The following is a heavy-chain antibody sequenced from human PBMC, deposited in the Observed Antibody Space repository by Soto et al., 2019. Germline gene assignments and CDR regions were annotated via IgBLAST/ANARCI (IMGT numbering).Heavy chain of an antibody. CDR2: IYYSGST. Sequence: QVQLQESGPGLVQPSQTLSLTCTVSGGSIGSSGYYWSWIRQHPVEGLEWIGYIYYSGSTTYNPSLTSRVSISVDTSKNPFSLRLSSVTAADTAVYYCAQATDYWGQGTLVTVSS. CDR3: AQATDY. V-gene: IGHV4-31*03. J-gene: IGHJ4*02. CDR1: GGSIGSSGYY.